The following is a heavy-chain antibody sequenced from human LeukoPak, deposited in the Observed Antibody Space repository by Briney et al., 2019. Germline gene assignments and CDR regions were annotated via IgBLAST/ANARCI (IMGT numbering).Heavy chain of an antibody. CDR3: ARLYYDFWSGYYTGEDY. CDR2: IYYSGST. CDR1: GGSIGSSSYY. J-gene: IGHJ4*02. D-gene: IGHD3-3*01. Sequence: TSETLSLTCTVSGGSIGSSSYYWGWIRQPPGKGLEWIGSIYYSGSTYYNPSLKSRVTISVDTSKNQFSLKLSSVTAADTAVYYCARLYYDFWSGYYTGEDYWGQGTLVTVSS. V-gene: IGHV4-39*01.